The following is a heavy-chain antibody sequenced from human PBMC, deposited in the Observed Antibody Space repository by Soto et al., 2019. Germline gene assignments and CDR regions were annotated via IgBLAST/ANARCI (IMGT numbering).Heavy chain of an antibody. D-gene: IGHD5-18*01. CDR2: ISSSGSTI. J-gene: IGHJ6*02. Sequence: GGSLRLSCAASGFTFSDYYMSWIRQAPGKGLEWVSYISSSGSTIYYADSVKGRFTISRDNAKNSLYLQMNSLRAEDTAVYYSARDIRGYSYGYYGMDVWGQGTTVTVSS. CDR1: GFTFSDYY. CDR3: ARDIRGYSYGYYGMDV. V-gene: IGHV3-11*01.